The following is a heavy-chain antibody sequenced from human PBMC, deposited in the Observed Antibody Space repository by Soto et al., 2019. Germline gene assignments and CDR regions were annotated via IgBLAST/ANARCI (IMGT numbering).Heavy chain of an antibody. CDR1: GFTFSSYW. CDR2: IKQDGSEK. CDR3: ARGSRYSSSWYLAYDDY. J-gene: IGHJ4*02. V-gene: IGHV3-7*03. Sequence: EVQLVESGGGLVQPGGSLRLSCAASGFTFSSYWMSWVRQAPGKGLEWVANIKQDGSEKYYVDSVKGRFTISRDNAKNSLYLQMNSLTAEDTAVYYCARGSRYSSSWYLAYDDYWGQGTLVTVSS. D-gene: IGHD6-13*01.